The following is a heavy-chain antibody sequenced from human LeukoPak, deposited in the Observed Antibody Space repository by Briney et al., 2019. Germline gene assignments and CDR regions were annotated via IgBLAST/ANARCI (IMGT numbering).Heavy chain of an antibody. CDR3: ARDHRSGWSEDYFDY. CDR1: GFTFSSYS. Sequence: KAGGSLRLSCAASGFTFSSYSMNWVRQAPGKGLEWVSSISSSSSYIYYADSVKGRFTITRDNAKNSLYLQMNSLRAEDTAAYYCARDHRSGWSEDYFDYWGQGTLVTVSS. D-gene: IGHD6-19*01. V-gene: IGHV3-21*01. J-gene: IGHJ4*02. CDR2: ISSSSSYI.